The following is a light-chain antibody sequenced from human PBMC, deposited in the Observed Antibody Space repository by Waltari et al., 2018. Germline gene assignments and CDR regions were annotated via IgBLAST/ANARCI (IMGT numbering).Light chain of an antibody. V-gene: IGLV2-14*03. Sequence: QSPLTQPASVSGSPGQSITISCTGASDDIGAFDYVSWYQQHPGKAPKLIIYDVTTRPSGVSSRFSGSKSANTASLTISGLQAEDEADYFCSSYTGSNIYVFGTGTRVAVL. CDR3: SSYTGSNIYV. CDR1: SDDIGAFDY. J-gene: IGLJ1*01. CDR2: DVT.